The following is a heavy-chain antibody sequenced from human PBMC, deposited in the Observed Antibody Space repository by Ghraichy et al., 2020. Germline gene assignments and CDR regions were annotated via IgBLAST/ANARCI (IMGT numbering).Heavy chain of an antibody. J-gene: IGHJ4*02. CDR3: ATGGRTFGGVLVR. D-gene: IGHD3-16*02. V-gene: IGHV3-48*02. Sequence: LSLTCAASGLIFSNYRMHWVRQAPRRALEWVSYISESGGTTYYADSVKGRFTISRDNAKNSLYLQMNSLRDEDTAVYYCATGGRTFGGVLVRWGQGTLVTVSS. CDR2: ISESGGTT. CDR1: GLIFSNYR.